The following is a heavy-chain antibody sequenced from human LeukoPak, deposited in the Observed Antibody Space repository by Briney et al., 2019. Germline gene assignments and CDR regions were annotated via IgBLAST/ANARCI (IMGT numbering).Heavy chain of an antibody. V-gene: IGHV3-7*01. J-gene: IGHJ4*02. CDR2: INRDESEI. D-gene: IGHD6-13*01. CDR1: GFTFNTYW. CDR3: AIDRDSSSQKRFDS. Sequence: PGGSLRLSCAASGFTFNTYWMNWFRQAPGKGLEWVGNINRDESEINYVASVKGRFTISRDNAKNSLHLQMNSLRAEDTAVYYCAIDRDSSSQKRFDSWGQGALVTVSS.